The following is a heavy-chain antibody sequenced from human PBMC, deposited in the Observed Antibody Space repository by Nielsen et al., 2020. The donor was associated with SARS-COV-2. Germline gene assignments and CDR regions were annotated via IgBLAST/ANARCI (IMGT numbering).Heavy chain of an antibody. V-gene: IGHV3-9*01. CDR2: ISWNSGSI. CDR3: AKDGHSSGWYGAPDY. CDR1: GFTFDDYA. Sequence: GGSLRLSCAASGFTFDDYAMHWVRQAPGKGLEWVSGISWNSGSIGYADSVKGRFTISRDNAKNSLYLQMNSLRAEDTALYYCAKDGHSSGWYGAPDYWSQGTLVTVSS. D-gene: IGHD6-19*01. J-gene: IGHJ4*02.